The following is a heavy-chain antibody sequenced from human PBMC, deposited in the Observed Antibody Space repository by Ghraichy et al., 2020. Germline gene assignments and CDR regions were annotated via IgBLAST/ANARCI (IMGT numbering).Heavy chain of an antibody. CDR1: GFTFSNYG. J-gene: IGHJ3*02. CDR2: IWYDGSNE. V-gene: IGHV3-33*01. CDR3: AREGPRGAFDI. Sequence: GESLNISCAASGFTFSNYGMHWVRQAPGKGLEWVAVIWYDGSNENYVASVTGRFTISRDNSKNTLYLQMNSLRAEDTAVYYCAREGPRGAFDIWGQGTMVTVSS.